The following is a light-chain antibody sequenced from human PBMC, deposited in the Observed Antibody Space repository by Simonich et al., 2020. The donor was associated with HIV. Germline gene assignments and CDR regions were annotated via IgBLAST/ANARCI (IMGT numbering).Light chain of an antibody. Sequence: NFMLTQPHSVSESPGKTVTISCTRSSGRIASNYVQWYQQRPGSSPTTVIYENNQRPSGVPDRFSGSIDSSSNSASLTISGLKPEDEADYYCQSYDSNNRGVFGGGTKLTVL. CDR3: QSYDSNNRGV. J-gene: IGLJ2*01. CDR1: SGRIASNY. CDR2: ENN. V-gene: IGLV6-57*01.